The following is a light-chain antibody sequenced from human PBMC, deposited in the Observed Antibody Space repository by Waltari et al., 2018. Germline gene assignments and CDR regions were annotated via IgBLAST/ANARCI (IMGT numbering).Light chain of an antibody. V-gene: IGLV1-40*01. J-gene: IGLJ2*01. CDR2: GNS. CDR3: QSYDSSLSAVV. CDR1: SSNIGAGYD. Sequence: QSVLTQPPSVSGAPGQRVTISCTGSSSNIGAGYDVHWYQPHPGTAPKLLIYGNSNRPSGVPDRCSGSKSGTSASLAITGLQAEDEADYYCQSYDSSLSAVVFGGGTKLTVL.